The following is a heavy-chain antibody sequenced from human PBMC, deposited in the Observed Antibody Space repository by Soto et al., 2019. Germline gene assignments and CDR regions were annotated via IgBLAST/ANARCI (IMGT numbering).Heavy chain of an antibody. CDR1: GYTFTSYY. D-gene: IGHD2-2*01. V-gene: IGHV1-46*01. CDR3: ARRDWLSSSTRCHFQH. CDR2: IIPSGGST. J-gene: IGHJ1*01. Sequence: QMQLVQSGAEVKTPGASVKVSCTASGYTFTSYYIHWVRQAPGQGLEWMGIIIPSGGSTTYAQKFQRRVTLTRDTSTSTVYMELSSLTSEDTAVYYCARRDWLSSSTRCHFQHCGQGTLVTVSS.